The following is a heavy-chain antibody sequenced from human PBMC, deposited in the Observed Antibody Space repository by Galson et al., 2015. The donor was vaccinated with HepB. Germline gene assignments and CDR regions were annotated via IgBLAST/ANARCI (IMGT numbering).Heavy chain of an antibody. V-gene: IGHV4-59*12. CDR1: GGSISSYY. Sequence: QVQLQESGPGLVKPSETLSLTCTVSGGSISSYYWSWIRQPPGKGLEWIGYIYYSGSTNYNPSLKSRVTISVDTSKNQFSLKLGSVTAADTAVYYCAGDVRAAAGGTFDYWGQGTLVTVSS. CDR2: IYYSGST. CDR3: AGDVRAAAGGTFDY. D-gene: IGHD6-13*01. J-gene: IGHJ4*02.